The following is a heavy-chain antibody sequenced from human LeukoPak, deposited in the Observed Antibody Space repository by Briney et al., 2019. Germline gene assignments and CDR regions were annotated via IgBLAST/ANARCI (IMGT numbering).Heavy chain of an antibody. CDR1: GFTFSSYG. CDR3: AKERGLMVRGVPDY. J-gene: IGHJ4*02. D-gene: IGHD3-10*01. CDR2: ISGSGGST. V-gene: IGHV3-23*01. Sequence: GGTLRLSCAASGFTFSSYGMSWVRQAPGKGLEWVSAISGSGGSTYYADSVKGRFTISRDNSKNTLYLQMNSLRAEDTAVYYCAKERGLMVRGVPDYWGQGTLVTVSS.